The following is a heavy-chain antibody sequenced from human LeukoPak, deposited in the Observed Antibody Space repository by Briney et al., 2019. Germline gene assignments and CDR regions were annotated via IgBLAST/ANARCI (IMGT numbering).Heavy chain of an antibody. CDR2: IHYGGTT. Sequence: SETLSLTCTVSGGSLGSGYYWAWIRQPPGKGLEWIGSIHYGGTTHYIPSLQSRVTISADTSKNQFALDLRSVTAADTAVYYCTRDIGDFVSDFWGQGTLVTVSS. CDR3: TRDIGDFVSDF. D-gene: IGHD2-21*02. J-gene: IGHJ4*02. V-gene: IGHV4-39*02. CDR1: GGSLGSGYY.